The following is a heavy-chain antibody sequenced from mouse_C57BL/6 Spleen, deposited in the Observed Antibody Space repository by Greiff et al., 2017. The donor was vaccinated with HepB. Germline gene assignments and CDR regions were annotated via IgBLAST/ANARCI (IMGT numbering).Heavy chain of an antibody. CDR3: TRLITTVVALYYFDY. D-gene: IGHD1-1*01. Sequence: QVQLQQSGAELVRPGASVTLSCKASGYTFTDYEMHWVKQTPVHGLEWIGAIDPETGGTAYNQKFKGKAILTVDKSSSTAYMELRSLTSEDSAVYYCTRLITTVVALYYFDYWGQGTTLTVSS. CDR1: GYTFTDYE. CDR2: IDPETGGT. V-gene: IGHV1-15*01. J-gene: IGHJ2*01.